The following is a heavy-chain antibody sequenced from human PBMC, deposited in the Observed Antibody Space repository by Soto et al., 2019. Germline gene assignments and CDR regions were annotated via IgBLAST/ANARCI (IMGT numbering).Heavy chain of an antibody. D-gene: IGHD1-26*01. CDR3: ARERRWDPLLY. V-gene: IGHV1-18*01. CDR2: ISGYNIKT. J-gene: IGHJ4*02. Sequence: QVRLVQSGPEVKKPGASVRVSCKGSGYTFANYGITGVRQTSGQGLEWLGWISGYNIKTHHAQKFEDRVTLTTDKSTSTVYMELRSLKSDDTAIYFCARERRWDPLLYWGQGTLVTVSP. CDR1: GYTFANYG.